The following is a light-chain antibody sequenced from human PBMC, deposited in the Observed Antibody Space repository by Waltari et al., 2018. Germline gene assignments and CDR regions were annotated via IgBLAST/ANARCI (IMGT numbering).Light chain of an antibody. V-gene: IGKV3-20*01. J-gene: IGKJ3*01. CDR3: QQYVSSPPGVT. CDR1: QTVSRNH. CDR2: AAS. Sequence: EIVLTQSPGTLSLSPGERTTISSRASQTVSRNHLAWYQQKPGQAPRLLIYAASSRPPGIPDRFSGSGSGTEFTLTISRLEPEDFAVYYCQQYVSSPPGVTFGPGTKVDIK.